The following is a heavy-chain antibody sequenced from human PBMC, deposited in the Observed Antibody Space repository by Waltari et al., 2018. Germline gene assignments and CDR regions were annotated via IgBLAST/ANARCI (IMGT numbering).Heavy chain of an antibody. V-gene: IGHV4-61*02. Sequence: QVQLQESGPGLVKPSQTLSPTCPVSGGSIRSGSYYWSWHRQPAGKGLEWIGRIYTSGSTNYNPSLKSRVTISVDTSKNQFSLKLSSVTAADTAVYYCASSYSSGWYGFDPWGQGTLVTVSS. CDR1: GGSIRSGSYY. CDR2: IYTSGST. CDR3: ASSYSSGWYGFDP. D-gene: IGHD6-19*01. J-gene: IGHJ5*02.